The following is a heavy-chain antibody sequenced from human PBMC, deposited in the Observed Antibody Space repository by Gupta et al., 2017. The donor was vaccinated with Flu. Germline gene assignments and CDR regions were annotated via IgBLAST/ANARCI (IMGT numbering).Heavy chain of an antibody. J-gene: IGHJ4*02. CDR3: TPGDHTGDFELFDY. D-gene: IGHD2-21*02. CDR1: FTFGDYP. CDR2: IRVNAFGGTT. V-gene: IGHV3-49*04. Sequence: FTFGDYPMTWVRQAPGKGLEWVGFIRVNAFGGTTEYAASVKGRFTISRDDSKSIAYLQMNGLRTEDTAVYFGTPGDHTGDFELFDYWGQGALVTVSS.